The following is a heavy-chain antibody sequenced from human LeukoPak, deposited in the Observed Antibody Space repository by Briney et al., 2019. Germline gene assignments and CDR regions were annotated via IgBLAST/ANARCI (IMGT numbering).Heavy chain of an antibody. D-gene: IGHD3-10*01. CDR1: GFTFSGYG. Sequence: GGSLRLSCAASGFTFSGYGMHWVRQAPGKGLEWVAVISYDGSNKYYADSVKGRFTISRDNSKNTLYLQMNSLRAEDTAVYYCAKDLRYYGSGSYYAWGQGTLVTVSS. CDR3: AKDLRYYGSGSYYA. CDR2: ISYDGSNK. V-gene: IGHV3-30*18. J-gene: IGHJ5*02.